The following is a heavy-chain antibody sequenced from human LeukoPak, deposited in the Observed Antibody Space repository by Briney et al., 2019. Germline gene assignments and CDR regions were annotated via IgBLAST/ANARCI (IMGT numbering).Heavy chain of an antibody. CDR1: GGSISSSTYY. Sequence: SETLSLTCIVSGGSISSSTYYWGWIRQPPGKGLEWIGNIYYSGNTYYNPSLKSRVTISTDTSKNQFSLKLSSVTAADTALYYCARYHNGYDDYWGQGTLVTVSS. J-gene: IGHJ4*02. CDR2: IYYSGNT. D-gene: IGHD5-12*01. V-gene: IGHV4-39*07. CDR3: ARYHNGYDDY.